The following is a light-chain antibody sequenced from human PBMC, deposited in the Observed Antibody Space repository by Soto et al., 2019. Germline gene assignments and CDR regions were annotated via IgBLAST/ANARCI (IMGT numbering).Light chain of an antibody. J-gene: IGKJ2*01. Sequence: DIQMTQSPSSLSASVGDRITITCQASQDISNRLNWHHQKPGKAPNLLIYDASNLAAGVPSGFSGSGSGTHFTFTITSLQPEDIGTYYCQNCFTVPYTFGQRTKVDVK. CDR3: QNCFTVPYT. V-gene: IGKV1-33*01. CDR2: DAS. CDR1: QDISNR.